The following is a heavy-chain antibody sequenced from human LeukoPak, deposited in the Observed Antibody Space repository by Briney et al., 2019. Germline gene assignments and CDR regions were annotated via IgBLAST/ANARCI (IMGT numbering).Heavy chain of an antibody. CDR3: ARGLLETATILSYFDY. CDR2: ITPICGTA. D-gene: IGHD5-24*01. V-gene: IGHV1-69*13. CDR1: RGTLSRYA. J-gene: IGHJ4*02. Sequence: SVKVSCKASRGTLSRYAISWVRPAPGQGLEWMGGITPICGTATYAQKFQGIPTTPADESTSPAYMDLSSLRSEHTAVYYCARGLLETATILSYFDYWGQGTLVTVSS.